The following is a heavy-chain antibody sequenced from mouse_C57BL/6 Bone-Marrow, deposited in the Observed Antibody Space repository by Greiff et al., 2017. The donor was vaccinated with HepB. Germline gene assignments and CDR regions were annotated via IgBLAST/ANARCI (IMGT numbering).Heavy chain of an antibody. Sequence: VQLQQPGAELVRPGSSVKLSCKASGYTFTSYWMDWVKQRPGQGLEWIGNIYPSDSETHYNQKFKDKATLTVDKSSSTAYMQLSSLTSEDSAVYYCAWIYDGYYRFAYWGQGTLVTVSA. J-gene: IGHJ3*01. CDR2: IYPSDSET. CDR3: AWIYDGYYRFAY. D-gene: IGHD2-3*01. CDR1: GYTFTSYW. V-gene: IGHV1-61*01.